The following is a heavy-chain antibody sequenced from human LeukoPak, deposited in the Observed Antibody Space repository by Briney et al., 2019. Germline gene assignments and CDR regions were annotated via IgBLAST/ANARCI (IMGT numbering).Heavy chain of an antibody. CDR1: GFIFSTYG. D-gene: IGHD1-7*01. J-gene: IGHJ4*02. V-gene: IGHV3-30*02. CDR2: IQNDGITK. Sequence: GGSLRLSCAASGFIFSTYGMHWVRQAPGKGLEWVAFIQNDGITKFYADSVKGRFTISRDDSKKTLYLQMDSLRPDDTAVYYCARGVNYAFDYWGQGTPVTVSS. CDR3: ARGVNYAFDY.